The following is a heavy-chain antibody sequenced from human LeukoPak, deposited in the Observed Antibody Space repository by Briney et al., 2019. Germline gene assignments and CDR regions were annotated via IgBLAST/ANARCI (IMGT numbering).Heavy chain of an antibody. J-gene: IGHJ3*02. D-gene: IGHD1-26*01. V-gene: IGHV7-4-1*02. CDR2: IDTNTGSP. CDR3: ARVRVGAIDSYAFDI. CDR1: RYNIIKYA. Sequence: ASVKVSCKASRYNIIKYAMNWVRQAPGQGLEWLGWIDTNTGSPTYAQGFTGRFVFSLDTSVSTAYVDISNLKAEDTAVYYCARVRVGAIDSYAFDIWGQGTMVTVSS.